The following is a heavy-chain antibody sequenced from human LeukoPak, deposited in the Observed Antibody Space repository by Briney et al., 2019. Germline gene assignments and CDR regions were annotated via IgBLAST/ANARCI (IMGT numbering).Heavy chain of an antibody. CDR3: ATDSSSWGPRGFDP. CDR1: GYTFTSYY. CDR2: INPSGGST. J-gene: IGHJ5*02. Sequence: ASVKVSCKASGYTFTSYYMHWVRQAPGQGLEWMGIINPSGGSTSYAQKFQGRVTMTRDTSTSTVYMELRSLRSDDTAVYYCATDSSSWGPRGFDPWGQGTLVTVSS. D-gene: IGHD6-13*01. V-gene: IGHV1-46*01.